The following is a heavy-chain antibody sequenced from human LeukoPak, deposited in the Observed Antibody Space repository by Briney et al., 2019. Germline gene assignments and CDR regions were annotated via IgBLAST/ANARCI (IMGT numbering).Heavy chain of an antibody. CDR3: AREKLRGILYYGMDV. D-gene: IGHD2/OR15-2a*01. J-gene: IGHJ6*04. Sequence: GGSLRLSCAASGFTLSSYGMHWVRQAPGKGLEWVAVIWYDGSNKYYADSVKGRFTISRDNSKNTLYLQMNSLRAEDTAVYYCAREKLRGILYYGMDVWGKGTTVTVSS. CDR1: GFTLSSYG. CDR2: IWYDGSNK. V-gene: IGHV3-33*01.